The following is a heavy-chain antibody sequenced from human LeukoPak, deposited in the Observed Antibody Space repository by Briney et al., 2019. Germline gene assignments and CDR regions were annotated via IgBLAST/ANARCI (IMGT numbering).Heavy chain of an antibody. J-gene: IGHJ4*02. D-gene: IGHD3-9*01. CDR3: ARRLTSYYSTFDY. CDR1: GLTFSEYY. V-gene: IGHV3-11*01. CDR2: ISGSGSTI. Sequence: GGSLRLSCAASGLTFSEYYMSWIRQAPGKGLEWVSYISGSGSTIYYAASVKGRFTISRDNAKKSLYLQMNSLRAEDTAVYYCARRLTSYYSTFDYWGQGTLVTVPS.